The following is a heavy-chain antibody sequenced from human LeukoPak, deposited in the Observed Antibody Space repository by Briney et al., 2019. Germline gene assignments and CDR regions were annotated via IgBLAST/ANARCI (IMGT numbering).Heavy chain of an antibody. J-gene: IGHJ3*02. Sequence: GGSLRLSCAASGFTFSSYSMNWVRQAPGKGLEWVSSISSSSYIYYADSVKGRFTISRDNAKNSLYLQMNSLRAEDTAVYYCARDCGGDCYVKDAFDIWGQGTMVTVSS. CDR2: ISSSSYI. V-gene: IGHV3-21*01. D-gene: IGHD2-21*02. CDR1: GFTFSSYS. CDR3: ARDCGGDCYVKDAFDI.